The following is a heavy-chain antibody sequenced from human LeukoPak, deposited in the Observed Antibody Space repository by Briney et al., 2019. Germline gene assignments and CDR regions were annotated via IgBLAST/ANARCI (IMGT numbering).Heavy chain of an antibody. CDR3: AREAGYCSSTSCYASDIVATIWPPDY. CDR1: GFTVSSNY. J-gene: IGHJ4*02. V-gene: IGHV3-66*01. Sequence: GGSLRLSCAASGFTVSSNYMSWVRQAPGKGLEWVSLIYSGGSTYYADSVKGRFTISRDNSKNTLYLQMNSLRAEDTAVYYCAREAGYCSSTSCYASDIVATIWPPDYWGQGTLVTVSS. CDR2: IYSGGST. D-gene: IGHD2-2*01.